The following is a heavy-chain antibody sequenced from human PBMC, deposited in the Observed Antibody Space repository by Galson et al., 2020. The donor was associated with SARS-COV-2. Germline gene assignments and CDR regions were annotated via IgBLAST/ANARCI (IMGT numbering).Heavy chain of an antibody. CDR2: ISYDGSNK. V-gene: IGHV3-30*01. CDR3: ARVQSGGYFSYFDY. Sequence: GGSLRLSCAASGFTFSSYAMHWVRQAPGKGLEWVAVISYDGSNKYYADSVKGRFTISRDNSKNTLYLQMNSLRAEDTAVYYCARVQSGGYFSYFDYWGQGTLVTVSS. D-gene: IGHD6-25*01. CDR1: GFTFSSYA. J-gene: IGHJ4*02.